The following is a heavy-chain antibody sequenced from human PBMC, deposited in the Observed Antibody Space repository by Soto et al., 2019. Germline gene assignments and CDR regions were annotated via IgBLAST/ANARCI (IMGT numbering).Heavy chain of an antibody. Sequence: GGSLRLSCAASGFTFSSYSMDWVRQAPGKGLEWVSYISSSSSTIYYADSVKGRFTISRDNAKNSLYLQMNSLRAEDTAVYYCARRYDDIRHPRPDSGMDVWGQGTTVTVSS. J-gene: IGHJ6*02. V-gene: IGHV3-48*01. CDR3: ARRYDDIRHPRPDSGMDV. CDR1: GFTFSSYS. D-gene: IGHD3-9*01. CDR2: ISSSSSTI.